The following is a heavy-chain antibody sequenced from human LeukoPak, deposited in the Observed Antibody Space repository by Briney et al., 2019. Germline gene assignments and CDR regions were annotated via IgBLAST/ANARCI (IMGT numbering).Heavy chain of an antibody. D-gene: IGHD3-9*01. Sequence: GGSLRLSCAASGFTFSSYWMTWVRQAPGKGLEWVAVIWYDGSNKYYADSVKGRFTISRDNSKNTLYLQMNSLRAEDTAVYYCARDGAIFGVVTSNDYDILTGYPDYWGQGTLVTVSS. CDR2: IWYDGSNK. V-gene: IGHV3-33*08. J-gene: IGHJ4*02. CDR1: GFTFSSYW. CDR3: ARDGAIFGVVTSNDYDILTGYPDY.